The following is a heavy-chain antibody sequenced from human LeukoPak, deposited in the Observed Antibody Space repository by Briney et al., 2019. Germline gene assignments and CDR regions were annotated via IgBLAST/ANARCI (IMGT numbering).Heavy chain of an antibody. CDR3: AKVTLQAGGALIGAFDI. V-gene: IGHV3-23*01. D-gene: IGHD3-22*01. CDR2: ISGSGGST. Sequence: PGGSLRLSCAASGFTFSSYGMHWVRQAPGEGLEWGSAISGSGGSTYYADSVKGRFTISRDNSKNTLYLQMNSLRAEDTAVYYCAKVTLQAGGALIGAFDIWGQGTMVTVSS. CDR1: GFTFSSYG. J-gene: IGHJ3*02.